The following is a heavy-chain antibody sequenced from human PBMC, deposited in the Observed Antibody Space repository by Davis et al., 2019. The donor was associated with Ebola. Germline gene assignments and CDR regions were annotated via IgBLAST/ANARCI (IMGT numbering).Heavy chain of an antibody. V-gene: IGHV3-23*01. D-gene: IGHD6-6*01. J-gene: IGHJ4*02. CDR1: GFTFSSYA. Sequence: PGGSLRLSCAASGFTFSSYAMTWVRQAPGKGLEWFSAISGSGGSTYYADSVKGRFTISRDNSKNTLYLQMNSLRAEDTAVYYCAKESPQLVRTKKGYYFDYWGQGTLVTVSS. CDR3: AKESPQLVRTKKGYYFDY. CDR2: ISGSGGST.